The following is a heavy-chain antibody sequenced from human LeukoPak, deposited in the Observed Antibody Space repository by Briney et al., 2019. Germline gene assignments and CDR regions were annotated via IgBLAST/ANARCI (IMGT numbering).Heavy chain of an antibody. D-gene: IGHD2-2*01. Sequence: GESLKISCKGSGYSFTSYWIGWVRQMPGKGLEWMGIIYPGDSDTRYSPSFQGQVTISADKSISTAYLQWSSLKASDAAMYYCARSIVGVPAAMGYYYYGMDVWGQGTTVTVSS. CDR2: IYPGDSDT. J-gene: IGHJ6*02. CDR1: GYSFTSYW. V-gene: IGHV5-51*01. CDR3: ARSIVGVPAAMGYYYYGMDV.